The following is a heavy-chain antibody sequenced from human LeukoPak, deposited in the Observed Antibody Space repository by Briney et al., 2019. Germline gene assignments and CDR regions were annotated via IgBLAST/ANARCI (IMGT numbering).Heavy chain of an antibody. CDR2: ISGSGGST. Sequence: GGTLTLSCAASGFTFSSYVMTWVRQAPGKGLELVSSISGSGGSTFYADTVKGRSTISRDNSKNTLSLQMNSLRAEDTGIYYCAKGSTEAVNWGQGTQVTVSS. D-gene: IGHD4-17*01. CDR3: AKGSTEAVN. V-gene: IGHV3-23*01. J-gene: IGHJ4*02. CDR1: GFTFSSYV.